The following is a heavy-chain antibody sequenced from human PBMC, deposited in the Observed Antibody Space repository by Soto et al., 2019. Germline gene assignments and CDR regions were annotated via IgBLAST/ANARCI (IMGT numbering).Heavy chain of an antibody. J-gene: IGHJ3*02. D-gene: IGHD3-3*01. CDR3: ARVDWDYDFWSGYSARNDAFDI. CDR1: GGSISSYY. CDR2: IYYSGST. Sequence: SETLSLTCTVSGGSISSYYWSWIRQPPGKGLEWIGYIYYSGSTNYNPSLKSRVTISVDTSKNQFSLKLSSVTAADTAVYYCARVDWDYDFWSGYSARNDAFDIWGQGTMVTV. V-gene: IGHV4-59*01.